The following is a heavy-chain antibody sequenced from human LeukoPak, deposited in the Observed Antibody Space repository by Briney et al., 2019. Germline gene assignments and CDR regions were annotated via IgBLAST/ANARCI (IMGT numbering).Heavy chain of an antibody. CDR1: GYTFIDYY. CDR3: ARDLAGYSSGWYYFDY. D-gene: IGHD6-19*01. CDR2: INPNSGGT. V-gene: IGHV1-2*06. J-gene: IGHJ4*02. Sequence: GASVKVSCKASGYTFIDYYIHRVRQAPGQGLEWMGRINPNSGGTSYAQKFQDRVTMTRDASISTAYTELSRLRSDDTAVYYCARDLAGYSSGWYYFDYWGQGTLVTVSS.